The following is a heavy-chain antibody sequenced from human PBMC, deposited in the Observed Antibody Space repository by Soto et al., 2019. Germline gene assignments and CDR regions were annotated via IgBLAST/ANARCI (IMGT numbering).Heavy chain of an antibody. CDR3: ASDRGSYALDY. CDR1: GYTFTSYG. CDR2: ISAYNGNT. J-gene: IGHJ4*02. D-gene: IGHD1-26*01. Sequence: QVQLVQSGAEVKKPGASVKVSCKASGYTFTSYGFTWVRQAPGHGLEWMGWISAYNGNTNYAQKLQGRVTMTTDTSTSTTYMQLSSLRSDYTAVYYCASDRGSYALDYWGQGTLVTVSS. V-gene: IGHV1-18*01.